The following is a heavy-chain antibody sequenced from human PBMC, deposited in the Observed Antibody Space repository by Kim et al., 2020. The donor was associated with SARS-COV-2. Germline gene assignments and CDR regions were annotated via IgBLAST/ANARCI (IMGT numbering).Heavy chain of an antibody. V-gene: IGHV1-46*01. CDR3: ARAPFSSGYYYEIDY. J-gene: IGHJ4*02. Sequence: QKFQGRVTMTRDTSTSTVYMELSSLRSEDTAVYYCARAPFSSGYYYEIDYWGQGTLVTVSS. D-gene: IGHD3-22*01.